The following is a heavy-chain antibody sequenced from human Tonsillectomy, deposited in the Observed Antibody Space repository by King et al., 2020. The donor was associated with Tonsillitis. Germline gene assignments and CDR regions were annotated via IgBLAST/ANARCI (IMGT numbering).Heavy chain of an antibody. CDR2: ISYDGSNR. CDR3: AREGWLQSYYFDY. CDR1: GFTFSSYA. J-gene: IGHJ4*02. Sequence: VQLVESGGGVVQPGRSLRLSCAASGFTFSSYAMNWVRQAPGKGLEWVAVISYDGSNRYYADSVKGRFTISRDNSKNTLYLQMNSLRAEDTAVYHCAREGWLQSYYFDYWGQGTLVTVSS. V-gene: IGHV3-30*01. D-gene: IGHD5-24*01.